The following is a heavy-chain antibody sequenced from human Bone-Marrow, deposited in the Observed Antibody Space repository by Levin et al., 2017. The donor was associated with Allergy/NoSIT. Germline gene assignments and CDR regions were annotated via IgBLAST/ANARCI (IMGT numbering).Heavy chain of an antibody. CDR2: IYHSGST. D-gene: IGHD3-10*01. Sequence: SETLSLTCAVSGYSISSGYYWGWIRQPPGKGLEWIGSIYHSGSTYYNPSLKSRVTISVDTSKNQFSLKLSSVTAADTAVYYCARRLRGLWFGEFEYFDYWGQGTLVTVSS. CDR1: GYSISSGYY. V-gene: IGHV4-38-2*01. J-gene: IGHJ4*02. CDR3: ARRLRGLWFGEFEYFDY.